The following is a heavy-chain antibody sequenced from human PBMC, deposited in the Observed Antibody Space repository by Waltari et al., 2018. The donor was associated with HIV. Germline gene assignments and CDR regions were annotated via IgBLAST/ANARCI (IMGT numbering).Heavy chain of an antibody. Sequence: QVQLQESGPGLVKPSETLSLTCSVSGGSISSDYWSWIRQPPGKGLEWIGYISYSGSTNYNPSLKSRVTISADTSKNQFSLKLNSVIAADTAVYYCARLVEQVMSDYWGQGTLVTVSS. D-gene: IGHD6-13*01. V-gene: IGHV4-59*01. CDR3: ARLVEQVMSDY. CDR1: GGSISSDY. CDR2: ISYSGST. J-gene: IGHJ4*02.